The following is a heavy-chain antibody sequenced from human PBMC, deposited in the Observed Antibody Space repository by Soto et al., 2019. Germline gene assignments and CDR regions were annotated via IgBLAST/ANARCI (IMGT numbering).Heavy chain of an antibody. D-gene: IGHD6-13*01. Sequence: ASVKVSCKASGYTFTSYGISWVRQAPGQGLEWMGWISAYNGSTNYAQKLQGRVTMTTDTSTSTAYMELRSLRSDDTAVYYCARDLLSHSSSWYGSLYYYYYGMDVWGQGTTVTVSS. CDR1: GYTFTSYG. CDR3: ARDLLSHSSSWYGSLYYYYYGMDV. V-gene: IGHV1-18*01. J-gene: IGHJ6*02. CDR2: ISAYNGST.